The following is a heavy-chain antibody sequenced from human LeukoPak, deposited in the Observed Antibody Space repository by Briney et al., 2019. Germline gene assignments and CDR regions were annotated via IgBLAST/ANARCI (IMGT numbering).Heavy chain of an antibody. J-gene: IGHJ4*02. Sequence: PGGPLRLSCAASGFTFSNYAMSWVRQAPGKGLEWVSAIVGSGSSTYYADSVKGRFTISRDNSKNTLYLQLNRLRAEDTAVYYCAKWGDYDILTGYYDSDYWGQGTLVTVSS. V-gene: IGHV3-23*01. D-gene: IGHD3-9*01. CDR3: AKWGDYDILTGYYDSDY. CDR1: GFTFSNYA. CDR2: IVGSGSST.